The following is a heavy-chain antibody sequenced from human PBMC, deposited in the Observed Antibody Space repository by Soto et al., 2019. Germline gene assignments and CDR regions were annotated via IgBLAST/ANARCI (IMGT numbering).Heavy chain of an antibody. CDR3: ARVEIGYCTNGVCLAADY. CDR1: GGSISSSSYY. CDR2: IYYSGST. Sequence: PSETLSLTCTVSGGSISSSSYYWGWIRQPPGKGLEWIGSIYYSGSTNYNPSLKSQVTISVDTSKNPFSLKLSSVTAADTAVYYCARVEIGYCTNGVCLAADYWGQGTLVTVSS. J-gene: IGHJ4*02. V-gene: IGHV4-39*07. D-gene: IGHD2-8*01.